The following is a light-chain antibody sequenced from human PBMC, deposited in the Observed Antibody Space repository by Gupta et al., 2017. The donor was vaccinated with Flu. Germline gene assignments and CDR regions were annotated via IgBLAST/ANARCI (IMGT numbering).Light chain of an antibody. J-gene: IGKJ1*01. CDR2: GAS. CDR3: QQYNNWPPVA. Sequence: EIVMTQSPATLSVSPGERATLSCRASQSVSSNLAWYQQKPGQAPRLLIYGASTRATGIPARFSGSGSGTEFTLTISSLQSEDFAVYYCQQYNNWPPVAFGQGTKVEIK. CDR1: QSVSSN. V-gene: IGKV3-15*01.